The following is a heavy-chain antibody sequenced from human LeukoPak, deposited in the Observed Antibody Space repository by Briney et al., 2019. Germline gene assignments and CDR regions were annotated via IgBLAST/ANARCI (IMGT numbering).Heavy chain of an antibody. J-gene: IGHJ6*03. D-gene: IGHD2-2*02. Sequence: AAGSLRLSWAASGFTFDEYGISWVRQAPGKGLEWVSGINWNGGSTGYADSVKGRFTISRDNAKNSLYLQMNSLRAEDTALYYCARDFSCSSTSCYTWYYYYYMDVWGKGTTVTVSS. CDR2: INWNGGST. V-gene: IGHV3-20*04. CDR1: GFTFDEYG. CDR3: ARDFSCSSTSCYTWYYYYYMDV.